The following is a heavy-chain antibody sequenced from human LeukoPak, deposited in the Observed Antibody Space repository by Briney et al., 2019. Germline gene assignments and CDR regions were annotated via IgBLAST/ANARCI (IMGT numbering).Heavy chain of an antibody. V-gene: IGHV3-74*01. CDR2: INSDGSST. J-gene: IGHJ3*01. D-gene: IGHD3-22*01. Sequence: GGSLRLSCAASGFTFSSYWMHRVRQAPGKGLVWVSRINSDGSSTSYADSVKGRFTISRDNARNSLYLQMNSLRAGDTAVYYCARDRAEGHDSSGPLDAFDVWGQGTLVTVSS. CDR1: GFTFSSYW. CDR3: ARDRAEGHDSSGPLDAFDV.